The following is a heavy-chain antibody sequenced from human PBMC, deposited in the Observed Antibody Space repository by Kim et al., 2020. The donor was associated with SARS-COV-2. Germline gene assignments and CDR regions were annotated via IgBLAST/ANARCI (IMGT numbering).Heavy chain of an antibody. Sequence: SETLSLTCTVSGGSVSSGSYYWSWIRQPPGKGLEWIGYIYYSGSTNYNPSLKSRVTISVDTSKNQFSLKLSSVTAADTAVYYCARAYSSSWYGADYWGQGTLVTVSS. J-gene: IGHJ4*02. V-gene: IGHV4-61*01. CDR3: ARAYSSSWYGADY. CDR1: GGSVSSGSYY. D-gene: IGHD6-13*01. CDR2: IYYSGST.